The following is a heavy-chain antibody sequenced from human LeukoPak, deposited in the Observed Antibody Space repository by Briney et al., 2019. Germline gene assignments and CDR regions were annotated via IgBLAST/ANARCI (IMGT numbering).Heavy chain of an antibody. CDR1: GYTFTSYD. CDR2: MNPNSGNT. CDR3: ARGGPSSYGDYLYADYYYGMDV. D-gene: IGHD4-17*01. V-gene: IGHV1-8*01. J-gene: IGHJ6*02. Sequence: GASVKVSCKASGYTFTSYDINWVRQATGQGLEWMGWMNPNSGNTGYAQKFQGRVTMTRNTSISTAYMELSSLRSEDTAVYYCARGGPSSYGDYLYADYYYGMDVWGQGTTVTVSS.